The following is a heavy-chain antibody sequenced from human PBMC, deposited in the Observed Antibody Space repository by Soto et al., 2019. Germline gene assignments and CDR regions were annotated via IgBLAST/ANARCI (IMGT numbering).Heavy chain of an antibody. CDR2: FDPEDGET. D-gene: IGHD1-7*01. CDR1: GYTLTELS. Sequence: QVQLVQSGAEVKKPGASVKVSCKVSGYTLTELSMHWVRQAPGKGLEWMGGFDPEDGETIYAQKFQGRVTMTEDTSTETAYMELSSLRSEDTAVYYCATVWKLELLFRIEAVNEFDSRGQGTLVTASS. J-gene: IGHJ4*02. V-gene: IGHV1-24*01. CDR3: ATVWKLELLFRIEAVNEFDS.